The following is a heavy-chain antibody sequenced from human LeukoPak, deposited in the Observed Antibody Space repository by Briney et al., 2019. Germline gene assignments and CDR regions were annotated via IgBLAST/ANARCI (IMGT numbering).Heavy chain of an antibody. J-gene: IGHJ2*01. CDR3: ARDTYRFFDL. CDR1: GFTFSTYW. V-gene: IGHV3-7*01. CDR2: IKEDGSDK. Sequence: GGSLRLSYAASGFTFSTYWMGWVRQAPGKGLEWVADIKEDGSDKYSVDSVRGRFTISRDNAKNSLYLQMNSLRAEDTAVYYCARDTYRFFDLWGRGTLVTVSS.